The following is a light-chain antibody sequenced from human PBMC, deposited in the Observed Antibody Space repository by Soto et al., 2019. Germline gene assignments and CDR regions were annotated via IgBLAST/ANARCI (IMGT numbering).Light chain of an antibody. CDR3: QQYSHWPALT. CDR1: QSVVTN. CDR2: SAS. J-gene: IGKJ4*01. Sequence: EIVMTQSPVTLSVSPGESATLSCRASQSVVTNVAWYQQKRGQTPRLLIYSASTRAAGIPDRFSGSGSGTEFTLTISSLQSEDFAVYYCQQYSHWPALTFGGGTKVEIK. V-gene: IGKV3-15*01.